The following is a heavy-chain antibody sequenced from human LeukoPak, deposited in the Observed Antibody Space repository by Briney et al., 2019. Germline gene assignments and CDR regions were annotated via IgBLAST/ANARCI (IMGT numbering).Heavy chain of an antibody. D-gene: IGHD1-26*01. CDR3: AQDIPMEQVPGLGPGY. CDR1: GFSLSNYG. CDR2: MQYDGSVE. V-gene: IGHV3-30*02. Sequence: GGSLRLSCVASGFSLSNYGIHWVRQAPGKGLEWVTFMQYDGSVEFYADSVKGRFTISRDNSKNTAFLQMSGLRTEDTAVYFCAQDIPMEQVPGLGPGYWGRGTLVTVSS. J-gene: IGHJ4*02.